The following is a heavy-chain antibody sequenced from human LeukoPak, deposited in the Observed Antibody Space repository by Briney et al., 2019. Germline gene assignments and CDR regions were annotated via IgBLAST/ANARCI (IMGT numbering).Heavy chain of an antibody. V-gene: IGHV4-34*01. CDR3: ARGRGNGSGSYGYYYYYYGMDV. Sequence: SPSETLSLTCAVYGGSFSGYYWSWIRRPPGTGLEWIGEINHSGSTNYNPSLKSRVTISVDTSKNQFSLKLSSVTAADTAVYYCARGRGNGSGSYGYYYYYYGMDVWGQGTTVTVSS. CDR2: INHSGST. CDR1: GGSFSGYY. D-gene: IGHD3-10*01. J-gene: IGHJ6*02.